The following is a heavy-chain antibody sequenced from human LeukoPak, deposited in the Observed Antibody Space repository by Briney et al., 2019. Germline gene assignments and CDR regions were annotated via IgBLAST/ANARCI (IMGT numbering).Heavy chain of an antibody. D-gene: IGHD3-16*01. CDR2: IYTSGST. V-gene: IGHV4-4*07. J-gene: IGHJ4*02. Sequence: PSETLSLTCTASGGSISSYYWSWIRQPAGKGLEWIGRIYTSGSTNYNPSLKSRVTISVDKSKNQFSLKLSSVTAADTVVYYCARERGLGGVLSDYWGQGTLVTVSS. CDR3: ARERGLGGVLSDY. CDR1: GGSISSYY.